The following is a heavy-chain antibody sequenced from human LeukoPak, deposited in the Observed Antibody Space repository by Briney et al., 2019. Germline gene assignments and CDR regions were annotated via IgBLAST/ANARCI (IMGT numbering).Heavy chain of an antibody. V-gene: IGHV3-23*01. CDR2: ISDNGGNT. Sequence: SGGSLRLSCAASGFTFSIYGMGWVRQAPGKGLEWVSSISDNGGNTYYADSAKGRFTISRDNAKNSLYLQMNSLRTEDTAVYYCVRDGSSWGNFDYWGQGTLVSVSS. CDR3: VRDGSSWGNFDY. J-gene: IGHJ4*02. D-gene: IGHD7-27*01. CDR1: GFTFSIYG.